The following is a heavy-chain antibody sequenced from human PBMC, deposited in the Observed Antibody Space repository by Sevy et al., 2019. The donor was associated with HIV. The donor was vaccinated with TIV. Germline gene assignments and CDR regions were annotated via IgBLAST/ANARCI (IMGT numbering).Heavy chain of an antibody. V-gene: IGHV3-30*18. CDR2: ISYDGSKK. CDR3: AKDSERGDDYNYIDY. CDR1: GFTFSNFG. J-gene: IGHJ4*02. Sequence: GGSLRLSCAASGFTFSNFGIHWVRQAPGKGLDWVAVISYDGSKKYYADSVKGRFTISRDNSNNKLYLQMHSLRAEDTAVYYCAKDSERGDDYNYIDYWGQGTLVTVSS. D-gene: IGHD4-4*01.